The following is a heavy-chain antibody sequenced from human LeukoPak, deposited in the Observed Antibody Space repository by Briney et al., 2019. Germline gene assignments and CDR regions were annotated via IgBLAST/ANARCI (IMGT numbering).Heavy chain of an antibody. CDR1: GGSFSGYY. J-gene: IGHJ6*02. CDR2: INHSGST. D-gene: IGHD6-19*01. V-gene: IGHV4-34*01. Sequence: SETLSLTCAVYGGSFSGYYWSWIRQPPGNGLEWIGEINHSGSTNYNPSLKSRVTISVDTSKNQFSLKLSSVTAADTAVYYCARPGLWVAGTAYYGMDVWGQGTTVTVSS. CDR3: ARPGLWVAGTAYYGMDV.